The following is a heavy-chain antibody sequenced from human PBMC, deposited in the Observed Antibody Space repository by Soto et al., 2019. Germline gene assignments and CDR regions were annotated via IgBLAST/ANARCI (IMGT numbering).Heavy chain of an antibody. CDR3: ARGGDFWSGYPFDP. V-gene: IGHV3-21*01. Sequence: EVQLVESGGGLVKPGGSLRLSCAASGFTFSSYSMNWVRQAPGKGLEWVSSISSSSSSYIYYADSVKGRFTISRDNAKNSLYLQMNSLRAEDTAVYYCARGGDFWSGYPFDPWGQGTLVTVSS. CDR2: ISSSSSSYI. D-gene: IGHD3-3*01. CDR1: GFTFSSYS. J-gene: IGHJ5*02.